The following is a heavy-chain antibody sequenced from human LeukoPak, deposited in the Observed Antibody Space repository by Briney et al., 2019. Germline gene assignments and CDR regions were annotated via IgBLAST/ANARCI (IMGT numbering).Heavy chain of an antibody. CDR1: GYTFTGYY. D-gene: IGHD3-10*01. CDR3: ARERRLDGSGSYYTTETNTLGN. Sequence: ASVKVSCKASGYTFTGYYMHWVRQAPGQGLEWMGWINPNSGGTNYAQKFQGRVTMIRDTSISTAYMELSRLRSDDTAVYYCARERRLDGSGSYYTTETNTLGNWGQGTLVTVSS. CDR2: INPNSGGT. J-gene: IGHJ4*02. V-gene: IGHV1-2*02.